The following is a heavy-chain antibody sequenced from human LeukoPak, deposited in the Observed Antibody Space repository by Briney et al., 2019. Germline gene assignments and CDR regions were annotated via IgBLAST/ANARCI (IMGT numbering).Heavy chain of an antibody. J-gene: IGHJ4*02. CDR2: ISYDGSNK. CDR3: ARLILSGTYYYFDY. Sequence: GGSLRLSCAASGFTFSSYAMHWVRQAPGKGLEWVAVISYDGSNKYYADSVKGRFTISRDNSKNTLYLQMNSLRAEDTAVYYCARLILSGTYYYFDYWGQGTLVTVSS. D-gene: IGHD3-10*01. V-gene: IGHV3-30-3*01. CDR1: GFTFSSYA.